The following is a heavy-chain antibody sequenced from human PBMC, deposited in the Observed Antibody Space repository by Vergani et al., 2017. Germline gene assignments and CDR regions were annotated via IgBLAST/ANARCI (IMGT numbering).Heavy chain of an antibody. CDR2: IYYSGST. J-gene: IGHJ5*02. D-gene: IGHD4-23*01. Sequence: QLQLQESGPGLVKPSATLSLTCSVSGASIRSSNYYWGWIRQPPGKGLEWIASIYYSGSTYYNPSLKSRVTISLDTSKNQFSLKVHSVTAADTAVYYCARHGNPPSNLAAPLATWGQGSLVTVSS. CDR3: ARHGNPPSNLAAPLAT. V-gene: IGHV4-39*01. CDR1: GASIRSSNYY.